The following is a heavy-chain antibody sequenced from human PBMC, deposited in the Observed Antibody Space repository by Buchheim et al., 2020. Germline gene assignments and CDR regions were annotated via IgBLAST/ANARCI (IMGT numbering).Heavy chain of an antibody. CDR3: AREHYYDSSDKKRDDAFDI. V-gene: IGHV4-30-2*01. Sequence: QLQLQESGSGLVKPSQTLSLTCAVSGGSISSGGYSWSWIRQPPGKGLEWIGYIYHSGSTYYNPSLKSRVTISVDRSKNQFSLKLSSVTAADTAVYYCAREHYYDSSDKKRDDAFDIWGQGT. D-gene: IGHD3-22*01. CDR2: IYHSGST. CDR1: GGSISSGGYS. J-gene: IGHJ3*02.